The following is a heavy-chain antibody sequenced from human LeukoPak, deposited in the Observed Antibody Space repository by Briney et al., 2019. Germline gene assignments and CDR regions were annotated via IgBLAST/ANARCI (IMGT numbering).Heavy chain of an antibody. V-gene: IGHV3-7*01. CDR2: IKEDGTEK. J-gene: IGHJ6*03. CDR3: ARAAIAAARIYYYMDV. Sequence: GGSLRLSCAASGFSFSSYWMTWIRQAPGKGLEWVANIKEDGTEKYYVDSVKGRFTISRDNARSSLYLQMNSLRAEDTAVYYCARAAIAAARIYYYMDVWGKGTTVTVSS. CDR1: GFSFSSYW. D-gene: IGHD6-13*01.